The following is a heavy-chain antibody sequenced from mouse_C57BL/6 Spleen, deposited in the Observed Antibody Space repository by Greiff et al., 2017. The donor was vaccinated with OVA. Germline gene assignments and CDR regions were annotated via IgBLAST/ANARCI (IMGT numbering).Heavy chain of an antibody. CDR3: ARGDGYCDY. J-gene: IGHJ2*01. D-gene: IGHD2-3*01. CDR2: ISSGGSYT. CDR1: GFTFSSYG. V-gene: IGHV5-6*01. Sequence: EVMLVESGGDLVKPGGSLKLSCAASGFTFSSYGMSWVRQTPDKRLEWVATISSGGSYTYYPDSVKGRFTISRDNAKNTLYLQMSSLKSEDTAMYYCARGDGYCDYWGQGTTLTVSS.